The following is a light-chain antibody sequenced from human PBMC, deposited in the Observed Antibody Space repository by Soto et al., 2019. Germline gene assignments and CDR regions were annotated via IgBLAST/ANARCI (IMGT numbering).Light chain of an antibody. CDR3: QRRSNWPLT. V-gene: IGKV3-11*01. CDR2: DAS. Sequence: EIVLTQSPATLSLSPGERATLSCRASQSVSSYLAWYQQKPGQAPRLLIYDASNRATGIPARFSGSGSGTDFTLTISSLEPADFAVYYCQRRSNWPLTFGRGTKVEI. CDR1: QSVSSY. J-gene: IGKJ1*01.